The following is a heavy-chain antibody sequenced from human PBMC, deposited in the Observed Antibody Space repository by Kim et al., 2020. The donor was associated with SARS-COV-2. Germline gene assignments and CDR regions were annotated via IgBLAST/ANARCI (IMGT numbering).Heavy chain of an antibody. D-gene: IGHD2-15*01. J-gene: IGHJ4*02. CDR1: GDSVSSNSAA. V-gene: IGHV6-1*01. CDR3: ARGYCSGGSCYSSYYFDY. Sequence: SQTLSLTCAISGDSVSSNSAAWNWIRQSPSRGLEWLGRTYYRSKWYNDYAVSVKSRITINPDTSKNQFSLQLNSVTPEDTAVYYCARGYCSGGSCYSSYYFDYWGQGTLVTVSS. CDR2: TYYRSKWYN.